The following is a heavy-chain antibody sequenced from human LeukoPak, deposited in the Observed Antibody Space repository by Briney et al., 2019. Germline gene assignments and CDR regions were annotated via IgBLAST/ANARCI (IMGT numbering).Heavy chain of an antibody. D-gene: IGHD2-21*02. Sequence: GGSLRLSCAASGFTFSSYGMHWVRQAPGKGLEWVAVISYDGSNKYYADSVKGRFTISRDNSKNTLYLQMNSLRAEDTAVYYCAKTRGAHCGGDCYYDYWGQGTLVTVSS. V-gene: IGHV3-30*18. J-gene: IGHJ4*02. CDR2: ISYDGSNK. CDR3: AKTRGAHCGGDCYYDY. CDR1: GFTFSSYG.